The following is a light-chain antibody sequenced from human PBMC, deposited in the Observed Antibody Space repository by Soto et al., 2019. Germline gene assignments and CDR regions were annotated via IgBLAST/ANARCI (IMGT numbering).Light chain of an antibody. CDR2: HAS. Sequence: EIMMTQSPVTLSVSPGERATLSCRASPSVSNTLAGYQQKPGQAPRLLIYHASTRATGLPARFSGSGSGTEFTLSISSLQSEDFALYYCKKYNDWPPITFGQGTRREIK. V-gene: IGKV3-15*01. CDR3: KKYNDWPPIT. J-gene: IGKJ5*01. CDR1: PSVSNT.